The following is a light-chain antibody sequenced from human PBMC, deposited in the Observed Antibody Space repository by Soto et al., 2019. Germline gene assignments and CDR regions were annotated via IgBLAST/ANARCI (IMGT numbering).Light chain of an antibody. V-gene: IGKV1-8*01. CDR3: HQYDVYPYT. J-gene: IGKJ2*01. CDR1: QDISSY. Sequence: AIRMTQSPSSLSASPGDRVTITCRASQDISSYLAWYQQKPGKAPNLLIYVASTLQSGVPSRFSGRGSGTEFTLTISSLQPDDLGTYFCHQYDVYPYTFGQGTKVDIK. CDR2: VAS.